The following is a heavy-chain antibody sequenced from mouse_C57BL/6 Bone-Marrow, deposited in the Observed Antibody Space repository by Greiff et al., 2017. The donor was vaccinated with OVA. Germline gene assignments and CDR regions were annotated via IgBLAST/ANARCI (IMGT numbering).Heavy chain of an antibody. Sequence: LQESGAELVRPGSSVKLSCKDSYFAFMASAMHWVKQRPGHGLEWIGSFTMYSDATEYSENFKGKATLTANTSSSTAYMELSSLTSEDSAVYYCARRTLTTVVAPFDYWGQGTTLTVSS. J-gene: IGHJ2*01. V-gene: IGHV1-49*01. D-gene: IGHD1-1*01. CDR1: YFAFMASA. CDR2: FTMYSDAT. CDR3: ARRTLTTVVAPFDY.